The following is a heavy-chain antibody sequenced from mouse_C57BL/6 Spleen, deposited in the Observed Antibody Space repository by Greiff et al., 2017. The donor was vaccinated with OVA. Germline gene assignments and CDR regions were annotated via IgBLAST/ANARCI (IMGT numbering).Heavy chain of an antibody. Sequence: EVKLMESGPELVKPGASVKISCKASGYSFTGYYMNWVKQSPEKSLEWIGEINPSTGGTTYNQKFKAKATLTVDKSSSTAYMQLKSLTSEDSAVYYCARHGFDYWGQGTTLTVSS. V-gene: IGHV1-42*01. CDR2: INPSTGGT. CDR3: ARHGFDY. CDR1: GYSFTGYY. J-gene: IGHJ2*01.